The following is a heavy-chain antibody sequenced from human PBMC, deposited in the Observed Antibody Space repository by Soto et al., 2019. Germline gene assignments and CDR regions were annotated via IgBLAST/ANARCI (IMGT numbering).Heavy chain of an antibody. CDR1: GYTFTSYG. Sequence: ASVKVSCKASGYTFTSYGISWVRQAPGQGLEWMGWISAYNGSTNYAQKLQGRVTMTTDTSTSTAYMELRSLRSDDTAVYYCARVLRYSYGYLLDPFDSWGKGKMVTVSS. J-gene: IGHJ3*02. V-gene: IGHV1-18*01. CDR2: ISAYNGST. CDR3: ARVLRYSYGYLLDPFDS. D-gene: IGHD5-18*01.